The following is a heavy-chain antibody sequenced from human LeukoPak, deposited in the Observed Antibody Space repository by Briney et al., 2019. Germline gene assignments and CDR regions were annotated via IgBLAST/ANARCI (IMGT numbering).Heavy chain of an antibody. CDR2: FDPEDGET. V-gene: IGHV1-24*01. CDR3: ATVKCSGGSCYFDY. CDR1: GYTLTELS. Sequence: PRASVKVSCKVSGYTLTELSMHWVRQAPGKGLEWMGGFDPEDGETIYAQKFQGRVTMTEDTSTDTAYMELSSLRSEDTAVYYCATVKCSGGSCYFDYWGQGTLVTVSS. D-gene: IGHD2-15*01. J-gene: IGHJ4*02.